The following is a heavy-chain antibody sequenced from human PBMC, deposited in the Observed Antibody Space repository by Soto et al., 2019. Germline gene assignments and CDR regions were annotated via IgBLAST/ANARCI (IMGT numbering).Heavy chain of an antibody. CDR3: ARDFPYYDSSGYYQDYYYYGMDV. Sequence: QVQLVQSGAEVKKPGASVKVSCKASGYTFTSYGISWVRQAPGQGLEWMGWISAYNGNTNYAQKLQGRVTMTTDTSTSTAYMALRSLRSDDTAVYYCARDFPYYDSSGYYQDYYYYGMDVWGQGTTVTVSS. CDR2: ISAYNGNT. D-gene: IGHD3-22*01. J-gene: IGHJ6*02. CDR1: GYTFTSYG. V-gene: IGHV1-18*01.